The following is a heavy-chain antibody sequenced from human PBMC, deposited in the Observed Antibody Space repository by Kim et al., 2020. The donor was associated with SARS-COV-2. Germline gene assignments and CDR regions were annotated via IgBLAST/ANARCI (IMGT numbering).Heavy chain of an antibody. CDR3: AREGSGSYNWLEP. CDR2: INGGNGNT. CDR1: GYTFDTFS. D-gene: IGHD3-10*01. J-gene: IGHJ5*02. Sequence: ASVKVSCKASGYTFDTFSLYWLRQAPGQRFEWMGWINGGNGNTRYSQNFQGRVIFTRDTSATTAYMELTSLTFKDTAVYYCAREGSGSYNWLEPRGQGTL. V-gene: IGHV1-3*01.